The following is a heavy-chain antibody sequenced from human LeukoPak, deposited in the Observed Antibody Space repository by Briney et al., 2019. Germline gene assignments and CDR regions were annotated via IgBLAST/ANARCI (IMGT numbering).Heavy chain of an antibody. D-gene: IGHD2-2*01. CDR3: ANANVPAAIMWY. J-gene: IGHJ4*02. Sequence: GGSLRLSCAASGFTFDDYAMHWVRQAPGKGLEWVSLISGDGGSTYYADSVKGRFTISRDNSKNSMYLQMNSLRTEDTALYYCANANVPAAIMWYWGQGTLVTVSS. CDR1: GFTFDDYA. CDR2: ISGDGGST. V-gene: IGHV3-43*02.